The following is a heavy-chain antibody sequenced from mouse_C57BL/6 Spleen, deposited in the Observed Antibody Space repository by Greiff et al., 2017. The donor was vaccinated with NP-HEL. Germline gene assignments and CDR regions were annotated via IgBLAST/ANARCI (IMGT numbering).Heavy chain of an antibody. D-gene: IGHD1-1*01. CDR1: GFTFSDYG. V-gene: IGHV5-17*01. J-gene: IGHJ2*01. Sequence: EVQRVESGGGLVKPGGSLKLSCAASGFTFSDYGMHWVRQAPEKGLEWVAYISSGSSTIYYADTVKGRFTISRDNAKNTLFLQMTSLRSEDTAMYYCARGDYYGSLYFDYWGQGTTLTVSS. CDR3: ARGDYYGSLYFDY. CDR2: ISSGSSTI.